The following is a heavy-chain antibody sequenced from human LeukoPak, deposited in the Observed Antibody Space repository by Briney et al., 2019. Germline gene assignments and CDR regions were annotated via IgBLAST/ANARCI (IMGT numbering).Heavy chain of an antibody. V-gene: IGHV1-69*01. CDR2: IIPIFGTA. CDR3: ARVGYDSSGYYYY. Sequence: SVKVFCKASGGTFSSYAISWVRQAPGQGLEWMGGIIPIFGTANYAQKFQGRVTITADESTSTAYMELSSLRSEDTAVYYCARVGYDSSGYYYYWGQGTLVTVSS. CDR1: GGTFSSYA. D-gene: IGHD3-22*01. J-gene: IGHJ4*02.